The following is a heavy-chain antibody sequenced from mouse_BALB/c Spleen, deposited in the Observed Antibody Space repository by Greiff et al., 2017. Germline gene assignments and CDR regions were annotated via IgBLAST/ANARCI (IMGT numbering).Heavy chain of an antibody. Sequence: EVKLMESGGGLVKPGGSLKLSCAASGFTFSDYYMYWVRQTPEKRLEWVATISDGGSYTYYPDSVKGRFTISRDNAKNNLYLQMSSLKSEDTAMYYCARRGIHYYGYGPAYWGQGTLVTVSA. CDR1: GFTFSDYY. V-gene: IGHV5-4*02. CDR2: ISDGGSYT. J-gene: IGHJ3*01. CDR3: ARRGIHYYGYGPAY. D-gene: IGHD1-2*01.